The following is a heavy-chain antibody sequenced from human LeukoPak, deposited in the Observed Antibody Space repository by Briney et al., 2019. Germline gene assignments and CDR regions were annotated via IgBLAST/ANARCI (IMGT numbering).Heavy chain of an antibody. CDR2: INQDGTDK. J-gene: IGHJ4*02. CDR3: VTYSTGLYKGLEF. D-gene: IGHD2-8*02. Sequence: GGSLRLSCAASGFTFTTYWMSWIRQAPGKGLEWVANINQDGTDKYYVDSVKGRFTFSRDNAQNSLYLQMSSLRVEDTAVYYCVTYSTGLYKGLEFWGQGTQVTVSS. V-gene: IGHV3-7*03. CDR1: GFTFTTYW.